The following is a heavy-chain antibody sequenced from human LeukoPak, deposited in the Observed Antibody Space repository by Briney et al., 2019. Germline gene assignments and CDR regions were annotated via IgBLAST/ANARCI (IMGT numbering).Heavy chain of an antibody. CDR2: ISSSSSYI. D-gene: IGHD5-24*01. Sequence: GGSLRLSCAASGFTFSSYSMNWVRQAPGKGLEWVSSISSSSSYIYYADSVKGRFTISRDNSKNTLYLQMNSLRAEDTAVYYCAKGGVEMATIGLYYYYYYMDVWGKGTTVTISS. CDR1: GFTFSSYS. J-gene: IGHJ6*03. CDR3: AKGGVEMATIGLYYYYYYMDV. V-gene: IGHV3-21*01.